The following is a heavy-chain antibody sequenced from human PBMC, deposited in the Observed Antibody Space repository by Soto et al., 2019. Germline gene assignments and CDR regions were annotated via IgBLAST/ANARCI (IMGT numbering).Heavy chain of an antibody. CDR3: ARVHQYYDFWSGYSYGDYFDY. CDR1: GGSVNSGGYY. D-gene: IGHD3-3*01. J-gene: IGHJ4*02. V-gene: IGHV4-61*03. Sequence: SETLSLTCTVSGGSVNSGGYYWSWIRQPPGKGLEWIGFIFYNGGTSYNPSLGSRVTISADTSKTLFSLNLDFVTAADTAVYYCARVHQYYDFWSGYSYGDYFDYWGQGTLVTVSS. CDR2: IFYNGGT.